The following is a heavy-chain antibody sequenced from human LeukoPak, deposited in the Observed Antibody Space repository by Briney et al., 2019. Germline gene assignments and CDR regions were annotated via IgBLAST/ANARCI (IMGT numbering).Heavy chain of an antibody. V-gene: IGHV3-11*06. D-gene: IGHD6-13*01. CDR1: GFIFSDCY. Sequence: PGGSLRLSCAASGFIFSDCYMTWIRQAPGKGLEWISYISGDSSYTRYADSVKGRFTVSRDNAKNSLYLQMNSLRAEDTAVYYCARLHSTAAAGTYDYWGQGTLVTVSS. J-gene: IGHJ4*02. CDR3: ARLHSTAAAGTYDY. CDR2: ISGDSSYT.